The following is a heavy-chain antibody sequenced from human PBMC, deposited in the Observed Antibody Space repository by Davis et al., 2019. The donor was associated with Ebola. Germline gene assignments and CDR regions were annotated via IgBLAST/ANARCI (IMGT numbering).Heavy chain of an antibody. CDR3: AREGGYCSGGSCYEEYYFDY. J-gene: IGHJ4*02. CDR2: ISYDGSNK. D-gene: IGHD2-15*01. Sequence: GESLKISCAASGFTFSSYAMHWVRQAPGKGLEWAAVISYDGSNKYYADSVKGRFTISRDNSKNTLYLQMNSLRAEDTAVYYCAREGGYCSGGSCYEEYYFDYWGQGTLVTVSS. CDR1: GFTFSSYA. V-gene: IGHV3-30-3*01.